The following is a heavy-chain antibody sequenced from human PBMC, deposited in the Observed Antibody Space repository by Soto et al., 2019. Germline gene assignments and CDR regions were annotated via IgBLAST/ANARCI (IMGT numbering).Heavy chain of an antibody. CDR3: AHRPWGASDYFHF. Sequence: QITLKESGPTLLQPTQTLTVTCTFSGFSLTSSGVGVGWIRQPPGNALEWLAVINWSHQKRYNPSLETRLDITKDTSKNQVVLTMANMDPVDTATYYCAHRPWGASDYFHFGGEGILVPVSS. V-gene: IGHV2-5*01. J-gene: IGHJ4*02. CDR1: GFSLTSSGVG. CDR2: INWSHQK. D-gene: IGHD3-16*01.